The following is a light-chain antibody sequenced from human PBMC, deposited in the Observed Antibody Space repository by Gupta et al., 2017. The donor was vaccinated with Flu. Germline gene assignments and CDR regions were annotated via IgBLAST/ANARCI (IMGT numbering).Light chain of an antibody. CDR1: HTVRFNY. Sequence: LASAPGAAVTRSCRARHTVRFNYLAWYQQKPGQAPLLLIYGASTSATGVPDRFSGSGSGTDFTLTISRLEPDDFAVYYCQHDNTSPRTFGQGTKVEIK. CDR3: QHDNTSPRT. CDR2: GAS. V-gene: IGKV3-20*01. J-gene: IGKJ1*01.